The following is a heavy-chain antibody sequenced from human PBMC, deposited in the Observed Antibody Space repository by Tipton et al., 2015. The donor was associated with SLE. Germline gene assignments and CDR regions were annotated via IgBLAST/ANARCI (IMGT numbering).Heavy chain of an antibody. V-gene: IGHV4-39*07. CDR3: ARDLGHGGDSDY. J-gene: IGHJ4*02. D-gene: IGHD3/OR15-3a*01. Sequence: TLSLTCTVSGDSFSGSRYSWGWIRQSPGKGVEWIGGVSHNGVIAYNPSLKGRVTISIDRAKNQFFLEVTSVTAADAAVYYCARDLGHGGDSDYWGQGTLVTVSS. CDR2: VSHNGVI. CDR1: GDSFSGSRYS.